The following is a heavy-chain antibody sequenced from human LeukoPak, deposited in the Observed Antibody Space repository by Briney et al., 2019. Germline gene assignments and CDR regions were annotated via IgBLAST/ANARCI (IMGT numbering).Heavy chain of an antibody. D-gene: IGHD3-10*01. V-gene: IGHV1-8*01. CDR1: GYTFTSYD. CDR3: ARGDSGSYFEGYWFDP. J-gene: IGHJ5*02. Sequence: ASVKVSCKASGYTFTSYDINWVRQATGQGLEWMGWMNPNSGNTGYAQKFQGRVTMTRNTSISTAYMELSSLRSEDTAVYYCARGDSGSYFEGYWFDPWGQGPWSPSPQ. CDR2: MNPNSGNT.